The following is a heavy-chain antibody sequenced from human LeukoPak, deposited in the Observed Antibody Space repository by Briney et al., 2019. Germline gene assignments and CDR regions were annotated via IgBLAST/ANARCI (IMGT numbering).Heavy chain of an antibody. CDR1: GFTFSNYW. Sequence: GSLRLSCAASGFTFSNYWVHWVRQAPGKGLVWVSRINRDGSTTKYADSAKGRFTVSRDNAKNTLNLQMNSLRAEDTAVYYCARDKKSGESSEIDYWGQGTLVTVSS. CDR2: INRDGSTT. J-gene: IGHJ4*02. V-gene: IGHV3-74*03. D-gene: IGHD3-10*01. CDR3: ARDKKSGESSEIDY.